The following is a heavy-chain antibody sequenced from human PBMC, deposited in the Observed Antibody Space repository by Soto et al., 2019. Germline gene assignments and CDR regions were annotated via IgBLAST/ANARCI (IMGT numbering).Heavy chain of an antibody. D-gene: IGHD2-8*01. J-gene: IGHJ6*02. Sequence: ASVKVSCKASGYSFTDYHIHWVRQAPGQGLEWLGRINPKSGGTSTAQKFQGWVTMTTDTSISTASMELTRLTSDDTAIYYCARGDSTDCSNGVCSFFYNHDMDVWGPGTTVTVSS. V-gene: IGHV1-2*04. CDR2: INPKSGGT. CDR1: GYSFTDYH. CDR3: ARGDSTDCSNGVCSFFYNHDMDV.